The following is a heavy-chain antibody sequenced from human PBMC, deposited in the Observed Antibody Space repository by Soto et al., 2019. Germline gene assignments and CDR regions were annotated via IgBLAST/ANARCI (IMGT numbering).Heavy chain of an antibody. CDR1: GDSISSNY. Sequence: SETLSLTCTVSGDSISSNYWSWIRQPPGKGLEWIGYISNSGYTDYNPSLKSRVTISVDTSKNQFSLKLSSVTAADTAVYYCARKNDYYDYRGQGTRVTVSS. J-gene: IGHJ4*02. V-gene: IGHV4-59*01. CDR2: ISNSGYT. CDR3: ARKNDYYDY.